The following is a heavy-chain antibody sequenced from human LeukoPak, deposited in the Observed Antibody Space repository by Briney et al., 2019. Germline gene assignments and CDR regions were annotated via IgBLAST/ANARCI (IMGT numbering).Heavy chain of an antibody. D-gene: IGHD6-19*01. CDR3: ARDQYGDWLAIYYYYGMDV. CDR2: ISSSSSYI. J-gene: IGHJ6*02. V-gene: IGHV3-21*01. Sequence: PGGSLRLSCAASGFTFSSYSMNWVRQAPGKGLEWVSSISSSSSYIYYADSVKGRFTISRDNAKNSLYLQMNSLRAEDTAVYYCARDQYGDWLAIYYYYGMDVWGQGTTVTVSS. CDR1: GFTFSSYS.